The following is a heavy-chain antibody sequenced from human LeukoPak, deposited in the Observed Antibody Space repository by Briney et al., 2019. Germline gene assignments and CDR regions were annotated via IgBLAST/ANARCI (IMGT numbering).Heavy chain of an antibody. CDR3: AKGDLFEELDI. CDR2: ISHDTGKI. J-gene: IGHJ3*02. D-gene: IGHD3-10*01. CDR1: GFPFRTYG. Sequence: GGSLRLSCAASGFPFRTYGMHWVHQAPGKGLEWLAVISHDTGKIYYLDSVRGRFTISRDNSKNTLYLEMNSLRADDTAVYYCAKGDLFEELDIWGQGTMVTVSS. V-gene: IGHV3-30*18.